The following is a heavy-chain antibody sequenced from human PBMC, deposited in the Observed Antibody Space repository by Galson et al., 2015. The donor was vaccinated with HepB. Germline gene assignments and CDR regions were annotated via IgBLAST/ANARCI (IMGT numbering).Heavy chain of an antibody. CDR3: AKPRSDTSCCQFDY. CDR2: ISGSGEST. CDR1: GFTFSTYG. Sequence: SLRLSCAASGFTFSTYGMSWVRQAPGKGLEWVSGISGSGESTNYADSVKGRFTISRDNSKNTLYLQMNSLRAEDTALYYCAKPRSDTSCCQFDYWGQGTLVTVSS. V-gene: IGHV3-23*01. D-gene: IGHD2-2*01. J-gene: IGHJ4*02.